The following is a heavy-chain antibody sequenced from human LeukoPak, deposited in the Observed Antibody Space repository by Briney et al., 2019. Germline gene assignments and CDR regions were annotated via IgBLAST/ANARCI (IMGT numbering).Heavy chain of an antibody. CDR2: MYHRGST. V-gene: IGHV4-59*08. D-gene: IGHD6-13*01. CDR1: GGSISSYY. J-gene: IGHJ4*02. CDR3: ARPNSSSWYYFDN. Sequence: PSETLSLTCTVSGGSISSYYWSWIRQPPGKGLEWIGSMYHRGSTYYNPSLKSRVTISVDTSKNQFSLKLSSVTAADTAVYYCARPNSSSWYYFDNWGQGTLVTVSS.